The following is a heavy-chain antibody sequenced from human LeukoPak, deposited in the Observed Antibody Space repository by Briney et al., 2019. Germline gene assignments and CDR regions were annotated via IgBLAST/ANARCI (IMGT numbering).Heavy chain of an antibody. Sequence: GGSLRLSCAASGFTFSSYGMHWVRQAPGKGLEWVAVISYDGSNKYYADSVKGRFTISRDNSKNTLYLQMNSLRAEDTAVHYCAKDRGYITYYFDYWGQGTLVTVSS. CDR1: GFTFSSYG. D-gene: IGHD3-10*01. CDR2: ISYDGSNK. J-gene: IGHJ4*02. CDR3: AKDRGYITYYFDY. V-gene: IGHV3-30*18.